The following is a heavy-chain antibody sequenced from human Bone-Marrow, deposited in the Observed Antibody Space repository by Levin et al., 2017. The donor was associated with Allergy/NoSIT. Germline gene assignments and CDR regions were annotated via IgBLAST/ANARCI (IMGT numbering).Heavy chain of an antibody. D-gene: IGHD2-2*02. V-gene: IGHV3-30-3*01. CDR3: ARTSQFQRLYSSCYAMDV. Sequence: SCAASGFTLSSYAMHWVRQAPGKGLEWVAIISYNGSNPYYADSVKGRFTISRDNSKRTLFLQMNSLRVEDTALYYCARTSQFQRLYSSCYAMDVWGQGTTVTVTS. CDR1: GFTLSSYA. CDR2: ISYNGSNP. J-gene: IGHJ6*02.